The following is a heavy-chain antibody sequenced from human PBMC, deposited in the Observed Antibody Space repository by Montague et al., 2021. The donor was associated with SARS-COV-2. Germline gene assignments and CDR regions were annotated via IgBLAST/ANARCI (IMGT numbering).Heavy chain of an antibody. V-gene: IGHV6-1*01. Sequence: CAISGDSVASTSAACKSVRQSPSLDLDWLLVTYFPPKWSSEYALSVKSRLIISPDTSKNQFSLRLMSVTPDDTAVYYCARAYCSSTSCYPIDYWSRGTLVTVSS. D-gene: IGHD2-2*01. CDR2: TYFPPKWSS. CDR1: GDSVASTSAA. J-gene: IGHJ4*02. CDR3: ARAYCSSTSCYPIDY.